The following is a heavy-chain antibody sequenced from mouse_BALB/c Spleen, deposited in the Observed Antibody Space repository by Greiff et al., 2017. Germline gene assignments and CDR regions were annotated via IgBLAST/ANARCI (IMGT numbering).Heavy chain of an antibody. D-gene: IGHD1-1*01. CDR3: ARDYGSSYGYFDV. Sequence: VQLQQSAAELARPGASVKMSCKASGYTFTSYTMHWVKQRPGQGLEWIGYINPSSGYTEYNQKFKDKTTLTADKSSSTAYMQLSSLTSEDSAVYYCARDYGSSYGYFDVWGAGTTVTVSS. J-gene: IGHJ1*01. CDR1: GYTFTSYT. CDR2: INPSSGYT. V-gene: IGHV1-4*02.